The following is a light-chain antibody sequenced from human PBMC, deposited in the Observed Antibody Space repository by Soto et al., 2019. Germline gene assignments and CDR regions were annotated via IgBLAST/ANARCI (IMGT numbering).Light chain of an antibody. J-gene: IGKJ3*01. Sequence: EIVLTQSPGTLSLSPGERATLSCRASQSLSTYSLAWYQQKPGQTPSLLIYAASTRDTDIPDRFNGSGSGTDFALTISRLEPEDFALYYCQQYEASPLTFGPGTKVEVK. CDR3: QQYEASPLT. V-gene: IGKV3-20*01. CDR2: AAS. CDR1: QSLSTYS.